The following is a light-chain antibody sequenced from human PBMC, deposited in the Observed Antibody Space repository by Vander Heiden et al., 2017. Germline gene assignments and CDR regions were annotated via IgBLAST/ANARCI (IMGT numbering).Light chain of an antibody. V-gene: IGKV3-11*01. CDR3: QQRDRWPLT. CDR1: HSVNNL. Sequence: IVLTQFPATLSLSPGDRATLSCRASHSVNNLLALYQQKLGQAPRLLIYDASNRATGIAARFSGSGSGTDFTLTISNLEPEDYAIYYCQQRDRWPLTFGGGTKVEIK. CDR2: DAS. J-gene: IGKJ4*01.